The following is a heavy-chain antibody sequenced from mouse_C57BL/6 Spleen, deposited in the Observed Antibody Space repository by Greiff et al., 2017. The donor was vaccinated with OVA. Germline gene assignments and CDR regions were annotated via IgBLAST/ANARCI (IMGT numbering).Heavy chain of an antibody. J-gene: IGHJ2*01. CDR3: ARGHYGSVFDY. V-gene: IGHV1-52*01. CDR1: GYTFTSYW. CDR2: IDPSDSET. Sequence: VQLQQSGAELVRPGSSVKLSCKASGYTFTSYWMHWVKQRPIQGLEWIGNIDPSDSETHYNQKFKDKATLTVDKSSSTAYMQLSSLTSEDSAVYYCARGHYGSVFDYWGQGTTLTVSS. D-gene: IGHD1-1*01.